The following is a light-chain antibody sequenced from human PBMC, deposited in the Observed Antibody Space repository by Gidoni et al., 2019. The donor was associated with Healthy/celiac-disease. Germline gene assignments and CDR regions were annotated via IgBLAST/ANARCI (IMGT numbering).Light chain of an antibody. V-gene: IGLV2-14*03. CDR1: SDEIGGHDL. J-gene: IGLJ2*01. CDR2: DVS. CDR3: SSLTTTTVVV. Sequence: HSALSQPASVSGSPGQSVTISCTGTSDEIGGHDLVSWYQHHPGNAPQLLIYDVSNRPSGISNRFSGSKSGNSASLTISGLLPEDEADYYCSSLTTTTVVVFGGGTKLTVL.